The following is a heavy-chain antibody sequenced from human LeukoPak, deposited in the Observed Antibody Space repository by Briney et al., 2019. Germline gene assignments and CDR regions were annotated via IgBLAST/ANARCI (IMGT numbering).Heavy chain of an antibody. J-gene: IGHJ3*02. D-gene: IGHD5-18*01. Sequence: GGSLRLSCAASGFTFSSYAMHWVRQAPGKGLEWVAVILYDGSNKYYTDSVKGRFTISRDNSKNTLYLLMDSLRAEDTAVYYCARAPGGYSYGGNDAFDIWGQGTMVTVSS. CDR1: GFTFSSYA. CDR2: ILYDGSNK. V-gene: IGHV3-30-3*01. CDR3: ARAPGGYSYGGNDAFDI.